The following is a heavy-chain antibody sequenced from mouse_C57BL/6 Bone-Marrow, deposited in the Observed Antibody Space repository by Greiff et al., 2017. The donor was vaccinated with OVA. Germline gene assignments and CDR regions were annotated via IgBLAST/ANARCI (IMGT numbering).Heavy chain of an antibody. CDR1: GYTFTSYG. J-gene: IGHJ3*01. CDR2: IYPRSGNT. V-gene: IGHV1-81*01. CDR3: ARRNYPPLFAY. Sequence: QVQLQQSGAELARPGASVKLSCKASGYTFTSYGISWVKQRTGQGLEWIGEIYPRSGNTYYNEKFKGKATLTADKSSSTAYMELRSLTSEDSAVDFCARRNYPPLFAYWGQGTLVTVSA. D-gene: IGHD2-1*01.